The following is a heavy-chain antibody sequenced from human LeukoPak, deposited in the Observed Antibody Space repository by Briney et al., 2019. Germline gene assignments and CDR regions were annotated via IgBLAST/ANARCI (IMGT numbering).Heavy chain of an antibody. D-gene: IGHD3-10*01. Sequence: SETLSLTCAVSGGSFSGYYWSWIRQPPGKGLEWIGEINHSGSINYNPSLKSRVTISVDTSKNQFSLKLSSVTAADTAVYYCAREPGLLWFGETDYWGQGTLVTVSS. CDR2: INHSGSI. CDR3: AREPGLLWFGETDY. J-gene: IGHJ4*02. CDR1: GGSFSGYY. V-gene: IGHV4-34*01.